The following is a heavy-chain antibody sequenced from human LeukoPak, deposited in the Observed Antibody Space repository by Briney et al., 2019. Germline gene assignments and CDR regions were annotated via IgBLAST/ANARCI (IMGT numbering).Heavy chain of an antibody. CDR3: ARDQSIAAAGTNFDY. J-gene: IGHJ4*02. CDR2: INPNSGGT. Sequence: ASVKVSCKASGYTFTGYYMHWVRQAPGQGLEWMGWINPNSGGTNYAQKFQGRVTMTRDTSISTAYMELSRLRSDDTAVYYCARDQSIAAAGTNFDYWGQGTLVTVSS. CDR1: GYTFTGYY. V-gene: IGHV1-2*02. D-gene: IGHD6-13*01.